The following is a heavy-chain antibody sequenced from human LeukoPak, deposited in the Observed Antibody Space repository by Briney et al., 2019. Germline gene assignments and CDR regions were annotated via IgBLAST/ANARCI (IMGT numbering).Heavy chain of an antibody. CDR2: INHSGST. J-gene: IGHJ4*02. Sequence: SETLSLTCAVYGGSFSGYYWSWIRQPPGKGLEWIGEINHSGSTNYNPSLKSRVTISVDTSKNQFSLKLSSVTAADTAVYYCARILVAGSSFDYWGQGTLVTVSS. D-gene: IGHD6-19*01. V-gene: IGHV4-34*01. CDR3: ARILVAGSSFDY. CDR1: GGSFSGYY.